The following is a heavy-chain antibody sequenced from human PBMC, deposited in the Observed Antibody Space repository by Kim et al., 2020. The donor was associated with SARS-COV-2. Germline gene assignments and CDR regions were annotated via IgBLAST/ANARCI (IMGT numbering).Heavy chain of an antibody. D-gene: IGHD6-13*01. J-gene: IGHJ4*02. CDR3: ARVDGSSWFKVYFDY. Sequence: DSVNGRFNISRDNAKNSLYLQMNRLRAEGTAVYYCARVDGSSWFKVYFDYWGQGPLVNVSS. V-gene: IGHV3-21*01.